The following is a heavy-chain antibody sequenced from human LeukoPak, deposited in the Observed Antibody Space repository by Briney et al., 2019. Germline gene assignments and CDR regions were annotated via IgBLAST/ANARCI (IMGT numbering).Heavy chain of an antibody. CDR1: GFSFSSYA. J-gene: IGHJ6*02. V-gene: IGHV3-30-3*01. Sequence: GGSLRLSCAPSGFSFSSYAMHWVRQAPGKGLEWVAVISYDGNNKYYAGSVKGRFTISRDNSKSTLFLQMNSLRAEDTAVYYCARDIVVAAATPGFYYYGMDVWGQGTTVTVSS. CDR3: ARDIVVAAATPGFYYYGMDV. CDR2: ISYDGNNK. D-gene: IGHD2-15*01.